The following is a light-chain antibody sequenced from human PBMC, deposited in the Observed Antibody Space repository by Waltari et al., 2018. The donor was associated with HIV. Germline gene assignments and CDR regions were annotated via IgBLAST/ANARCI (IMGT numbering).Light chain of an antibody. J-gene: IGLJ2*01. V-gene: IGLV2-18*02. CDR2: EVN. CDR3: SSYTSSTVV. Sequence: QSDLTQPPSVSGSPGQSVTISCTGTSRDVGSYNRVSWYQQPPGTAPKLMIYEVNNRPSGVPDRFSGSKSGNTASLTISGLQAEDEADYYCSSYTSSTVVFGGGTKLTVL. CDR1: SRDVGSYNR.